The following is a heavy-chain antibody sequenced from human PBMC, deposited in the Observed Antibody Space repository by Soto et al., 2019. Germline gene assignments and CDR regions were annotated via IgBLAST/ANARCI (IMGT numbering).Heavy chain of an antibody. V-gene: IGHV4-39*01. J-gene: IGHJ4*02. CDR1: GSSINSSGYY. D-gene: IGHD3-3*02. Sequence: SETLSLTCTVSGSSINSSGYYWGWIRQPPGKGLEWIGSMFYGVSTYYNPSLKSRVTVSVDTSKNQSSLNLRSVTAADTAVFYCARLPSRHLVDYWGQGTLVTVSS. CDR3: ARLPSRHLVDY. CDR2: MFYGVST.